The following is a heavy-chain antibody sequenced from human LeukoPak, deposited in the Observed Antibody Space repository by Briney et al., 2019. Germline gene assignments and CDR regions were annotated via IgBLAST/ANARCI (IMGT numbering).Heavy chain of an antibody. CDR3: ARDGCSSTSCPDY. CDR1: GFTFSSYN. CDR2: ISSSSSAI. V-gene: IGHV3-48*01. D-gene: IGHD2-2*01. J-gene: IGHJ4*02. Sequence: PGGSLRLSCAASGFTFSSYNMNWVRQAPGKGLEWVSYISSSSSAIYYADSVRGRFIISRDNAKNSLYLQMNSLRAEDTAVYYCARDGCSSTSCPDYWGQGTLVTVSS.